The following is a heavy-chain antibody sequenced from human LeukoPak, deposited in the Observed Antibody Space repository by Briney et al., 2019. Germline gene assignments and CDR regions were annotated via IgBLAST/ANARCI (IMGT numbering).Heavy chain of an antibody. CDR3: ASLLRFLEWLSKDYGMDV. J-gene: IGHJ6*02. CDR2: ISYDGSNK. V-gene: IGHV3-30-3*01. CDR1: GFTFSSYA. D-gene: IGHD3-3*01. Sequence: GGSLRLSCAASGFTFSSYAMHWVRQAPGKGLEWVAVISYDGSNKYYADSVKGRFTISRDNSRNTLYLQMNSLRAEDTAVYYCASLLRFLEWLSKDYGMDVWGQGTTVTVSS.